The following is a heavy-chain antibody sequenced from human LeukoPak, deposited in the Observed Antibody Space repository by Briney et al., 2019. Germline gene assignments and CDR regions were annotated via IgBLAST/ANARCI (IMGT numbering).Heavy chain of an antibody. CDR1: GFTFSSYG. CDR2: ISNSGETT. CDR3: ARGLWWSKYYFDY. J-gene: IGHJ4*02. D-gene: IGHD2-21*01. V-gene: IGHV3-23*01. Sequence: GGSLRLSCAASGFTFSSYGVSWVRQAPGKGLDFVSSISNSGETTNYADSVKGRFTISRDNSKNTLYLQMNSLRAEDTAVYYCARGLWWSKYYFDYWGQGTLVTVSS.